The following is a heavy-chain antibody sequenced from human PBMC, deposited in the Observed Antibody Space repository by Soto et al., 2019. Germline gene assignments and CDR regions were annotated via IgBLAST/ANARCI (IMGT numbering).Heavy chain of an antibody. CDR3: SIEVGSNSWFYYYGMDV. CDR2: INPNGGGT. CDR1: GYVFTNYF. Sequence: QVQLVQSGAEVKKPGASVKVSCKASGYVFTNYFMHWVRQAPGQGLECMGIINPNGGGTSYAQKFEGRGTMTRNSASSTVYIDLMSLRSEDTALYFCSIEVGSNSWFYYYGMDVWGRGTLVTVSS. D-gene: IGHD6-13*01. V-gene: IGHV1-46*01. J-gene: IGHJ6*02.